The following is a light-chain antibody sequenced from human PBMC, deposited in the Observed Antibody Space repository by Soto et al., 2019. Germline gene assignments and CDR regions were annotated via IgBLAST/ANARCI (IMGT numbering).Light chain of an antibody. J-gene: IGLJ1*01. Sequence: QSALAQPPSASGSPGQSVTISCTGTSSDVGGYNYVSWYQQHPGKAHKLMIFEVSKRPSGVPYRFSGSKSGDTASLTVSGLQAEDEADYYCSSYAGSNNYVFGAGTKSPS. V-gene: IGLV2-8*01. CDR3: SSYAGSNNYV. CDR1: SSDVGGYNY. CDR2: EVS.